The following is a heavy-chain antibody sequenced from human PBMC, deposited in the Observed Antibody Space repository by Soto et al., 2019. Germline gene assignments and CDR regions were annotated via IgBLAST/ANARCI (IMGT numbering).Heavy chain of an antibody. V-gene: IGHV3-23*01. CDR1: GFTVSGQS. CDR2: ISATEGIT. Sequence: EVQLLQSGGGLVQPGGSLRLSCAASGFTVSGQSMTWVRQAPGKGLAWISGISATEGITFYADSVRGRFTISRDKSKNPIYLQMSSLTVEDTATYYCSRWSGDGDLWAQGTLVTASA. J-gene: IGHJ4*02. CDR3: SRWSGDGDL. D-gene: IGHD3-10*01.